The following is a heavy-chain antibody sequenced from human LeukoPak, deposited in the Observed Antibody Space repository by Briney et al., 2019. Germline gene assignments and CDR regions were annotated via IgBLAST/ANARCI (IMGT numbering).Heavy chain of an antibody. CDR1: GFTFSSYG. Sequence: GRSLTLSCAASGFTFSSYGMHWLRQAPGKGLEWVAVISYDGSNKYYAHSVKGRFTISSDNSKNELYLQMNSLRAEDTDVYYCAKASNYGYFDYWGQGTLVTVSS. V-gene: IGHV3-30*18. CDR3: AKASNYGYFDY. J-gene: IGHJ4*02. CDR2: ISYDGSNK. D-gene: IGHD4/OR15-4a*01.